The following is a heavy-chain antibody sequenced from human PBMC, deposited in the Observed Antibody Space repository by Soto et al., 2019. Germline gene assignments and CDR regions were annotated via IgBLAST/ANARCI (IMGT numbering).Heavy chain of an antibody. CDR2: INSDGSST. CDR3: AREGDPMVRGVMGY. V-gene: IGHV3-74*01. Sequence: AGGSLRLSCAASGFTFSSYWMHWVRQAPGKGPVWVSRINSDGSSTSYADSVKGRFTISRDNAKNTLYLQMNSLRAEDTAVYYCAREGDPMVRGVMGYWGQGTLVTVSS. J-gene: IGHJ4*02. D-gene: IGHD3-10*01. CDR1: GFTFSSYW.